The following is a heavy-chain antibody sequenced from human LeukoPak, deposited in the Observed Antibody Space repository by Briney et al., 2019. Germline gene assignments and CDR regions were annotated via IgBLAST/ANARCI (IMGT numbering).Heavy chain of an antibody. V-gene: IGHV1-69*04. CDR2: IIPTLGIA. CDR1: GGTSSSYA. J-gene: IGHJ4*02. CDR3: ARSDYFDY. Sequence: SVKVSCKASGGTSSSYAISWVRQAPGQGLEWMGRIIPTLGIANYAQKFQGRVTITADKSTSTAYMELSSLRSEDTAVYNCARSDYFDYWGQGTLVTVSS.